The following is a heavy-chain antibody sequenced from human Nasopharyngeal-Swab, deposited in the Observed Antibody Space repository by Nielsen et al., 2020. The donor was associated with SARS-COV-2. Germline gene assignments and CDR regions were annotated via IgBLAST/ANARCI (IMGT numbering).Heavy chain of an antibody. CDR3: GRIYDSGYAEWFDP. V-gene: IGHV2-26*01. CDR1: GFSLSNATMG. Sequence: SGPTLVKPSETLTLTCTVSGFSLSNATMGVSWIRQLPGKALEWLAHIFSNDEKSYSTSPKSRLTISKDTSKSQVVLTMTNMDPDDTATYYCGRIYDSGYAEWFDPWGQGTLVTVSS. CDR2: IFSNDEK. J-gene: IGHJ5*02. D-gene: IGHD5-12*01.